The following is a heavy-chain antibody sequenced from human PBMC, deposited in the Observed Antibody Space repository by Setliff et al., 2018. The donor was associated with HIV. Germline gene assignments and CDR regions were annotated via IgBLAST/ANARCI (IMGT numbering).Heavy chain of an antibody. V-gene: IGHV1-18*01. Sequence: GASVKVSCKASGYSLSKYGISWVRQAPGQGLEWMGWISGFNGNAPNAQKSQGRVTMTIDIPTTTAYMEMRSLRFDDTAVYYCATARPGARFDVWGQGTLVTVSS. D-gene: IGHD6-6*01. CDR1: GYSLSKYG. CDR2: ISGFNGNA. CDR3: ATARPGARFDV. J-gene: IGHJ4*02.